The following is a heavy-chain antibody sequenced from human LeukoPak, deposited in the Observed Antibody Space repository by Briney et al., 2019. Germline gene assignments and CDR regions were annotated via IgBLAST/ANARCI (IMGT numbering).Heavy chain of an antibody. CDR3: ARVTVAGYWYFDL. D-gene: IGHD6-19*01. J-gene: IGHJ2*01. CDR1: GDIVSSNSAA. V-gene: IGHV6-1*01. Sequence: SQTLSLTCALSGDIVSSNSAAWHWIRQSPSRGLEWLGRTYYRSKWYSDYAVSVKSRITINPDTSKNQFFLQLNSVTPEDTAVYYCARVTVAGYWYFDLWGRGTLVTVSS. CDR2: TYYRSKWYS.